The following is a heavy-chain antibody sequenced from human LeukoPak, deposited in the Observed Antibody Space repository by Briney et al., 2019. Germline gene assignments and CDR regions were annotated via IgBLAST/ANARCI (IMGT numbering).Heavy chain of an antibody. J-gene: IGHJ6*02. CDR2: INPNSGGT. CDR3: ASVGGSYYFGDYSYYGMDV. CDR1: GGTFSSYA. Sequence: ASVKVSCKASGGTFSSYAISWVRQAPGQGLEWMGRINPNSGGTNYAQKFQGRVTMTRDTSISTAYMELSRLRSDDTAVYYCASVGGSYYFGDYSYYGMDVWGQGTTVTVSS. V-gene: IGHV1-2*06. D-gene: IGHD1-26*01.